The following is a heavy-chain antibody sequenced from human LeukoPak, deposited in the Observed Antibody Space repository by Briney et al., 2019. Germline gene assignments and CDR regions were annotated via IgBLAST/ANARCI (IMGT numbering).Heavy chain of an antibody. J-gene: IGHJ5*02. V-gene: IGHV4-34*01. CDR1: GGSFSGYY. CDR2: INHSGST. D-gene: IGHD1-26*01. Sequence: PSETLSLTCAVYGGSFSGYYWSWIRQPPGKGLEWIGEINHSGSTNYNPSLKSRVTISVDTSKNQFSLKLSSVTAADTAVYYCARGKGIVGAWGQGTLVTVSS. CDR3: ARGKGIVGA.